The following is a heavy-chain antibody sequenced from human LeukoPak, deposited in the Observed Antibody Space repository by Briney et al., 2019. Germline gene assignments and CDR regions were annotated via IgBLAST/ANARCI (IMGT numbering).Heavy chain of an antibody. J-gene: IGHJ6*02. CDR2: ISSSGSTI. CDR3: ARDGRDQGFTAMARGYYYYGMDV. D-gene: IGHD3-10*01. CDR1: GFTFSDYY. V-gene: IGHV3-11*01. Sequence: PGGSLRLSCAASGFTFSDYYMSWIRQAPGKGLEWVSYISSSGSTIYYADSVKGRFTIPRDNAKNSLYLQMNSLRAEDTAVYYCARDGRDQGFTAMARGYYYYGMDVWGQGTTVTVSS.